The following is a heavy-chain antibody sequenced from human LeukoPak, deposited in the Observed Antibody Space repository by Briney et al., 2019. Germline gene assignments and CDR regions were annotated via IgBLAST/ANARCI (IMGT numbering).Heavy chain of an antibody. CDR2: IYTSGST. Sequence: SQTLSLTCTVSGGSISSGSYYWSWIRQPAGKGLEWIGRIYTSGSTNYNPSLKSRVTISVDTSKNQFSLKLSSVTAADTAVYYCARDGPLYSSSSFSDYWGQGTLVTVSS. J-gene: IGHJ4*02. CDR3: ARDGPLYSSSSFSDY. V-gene: IGHV4-61*02. D-gene: IGHD6-6*01. CDR1: GGSISSGSYY.